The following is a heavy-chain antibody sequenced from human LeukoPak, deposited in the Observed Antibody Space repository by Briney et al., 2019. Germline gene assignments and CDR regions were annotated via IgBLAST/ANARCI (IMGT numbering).Heavy chain of an antibody. V-gene: IGHV3-30*01. CDR1: GFTFSSYA. Sequence: GGSLRLSCAASGFTFSSYAMHWVRQAPGKGLEWVAVISYDGSNKYYADSVKGRFTISRDNSKNTLYLQMNSLRAEDTAVYYCARGWYYYDSTAEYFQHWGQGTLVTVSS. CDR3: ARGWYYYDSTAEYFQH. CDR2: ISYDGSNK. D-gene: IGHD3-22*01. J-gene: IGHJ1*01.